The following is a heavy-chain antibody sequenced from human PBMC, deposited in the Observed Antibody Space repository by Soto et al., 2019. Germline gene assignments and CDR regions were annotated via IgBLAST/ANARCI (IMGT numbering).Heavy chain of an antibody. CDR3: ASGSGFYDAFDI. V-gene: IGHV3-48*03. Sequence: EVQLVESGGGLVQPGGSLRLSCAASLFTFSSNEMNWVRQAPGKGLEWVSYISSSGSTIYYADSVKGRFTISRDNAKHSLYLQMNSLRAEDTAVYYCASGSGFYDAFDIWGQGTMVTVSS. CDR1: LFTFSSNE. J-gene: IGHJ3*02. CDR2: ISSSGSTI.